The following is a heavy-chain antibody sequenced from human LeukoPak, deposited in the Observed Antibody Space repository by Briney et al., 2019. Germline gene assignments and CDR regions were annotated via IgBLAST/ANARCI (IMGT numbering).Heavy chain of an antibody. CDR2: IKNKADGGTT. CDR3: VSYNNAWRH. CDR1: GLTVSHAW. V-gene: IGHV3-15*01. D-gene: IGHD3-10*01. Sequence: GGSLRLSCAASGLTVSHAWMSWFRQAPGKGLGWVGRIKNKADGGTTDYAAPVKGRFTISRDDSKNTLYLQMNSLTAEDTGLYYCVSYNNAWRHWGQGTLVTVSS. J-gene: IGHJ4*02.